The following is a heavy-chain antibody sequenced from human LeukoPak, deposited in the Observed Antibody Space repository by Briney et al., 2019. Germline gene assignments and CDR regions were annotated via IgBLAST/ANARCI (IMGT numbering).Heavy chain of an antibody. Sequence: SQTLSLTCVISGDSVSSNSAAWNWIRQSPSRGFEWLGRTFYRSQWFKDYAESVKSRISINPDTSQNQLSLQLTSVTPEDTAVYYCARDGDRGYDALDIWGQGQWSPSLQ. V-gene: IGHV6-1*01. CDR1: GDSVSSNSAA. J-gene: IGHJ3*02. D-gene: IGHD6-25*01. CDR2: TFYRSQWFK. CDR3: ARDGDRGYDALDI.